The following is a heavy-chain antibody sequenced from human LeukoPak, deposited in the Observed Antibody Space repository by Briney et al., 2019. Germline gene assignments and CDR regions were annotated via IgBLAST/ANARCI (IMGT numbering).Heavy chain of an antibody. CDR3: ARSAYYDILTGYYRYYYYYMDV. D-gene: IGHD3-9*01. CDR2: IYYSGST. J-gene: IGHJ6*03. V-gene: IGHV4-59*01. Sequence: DPSETLSLTCTVSGGSISSYYWSWIRQPPGKGLEWIGYIYYSGSTNYNPSLKSRVTISVDTSKNQFSLKLSSVTAADTAVYYCARSAYYDILTGYYRYYYYYMDVWGKGTTVTVSS. CDR1: GGSISSYY.